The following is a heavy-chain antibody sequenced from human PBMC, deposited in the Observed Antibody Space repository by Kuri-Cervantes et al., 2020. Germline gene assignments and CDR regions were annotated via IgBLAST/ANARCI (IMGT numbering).Heavy chain of an antibody. CDR2: IFYSGST. V-gene: IGHV4-61*01. D-gene: IGHD3-9*01. CDR3: ARDEPDYDILTGSWYAFDI. J-gene: IGHJ3*02. Sequence: GSLRLSCTVSGGSVSSGRYYWSWIRQPPGKGLEWIGYIFYSGSTNYNPSLKSRVTISVDMSKNQFSLNLSFVTAADTAVYYCARDEPDYDILTGSWYAFDIWGQGTMVTVSS. CDR1: GGSVSSGRYY.